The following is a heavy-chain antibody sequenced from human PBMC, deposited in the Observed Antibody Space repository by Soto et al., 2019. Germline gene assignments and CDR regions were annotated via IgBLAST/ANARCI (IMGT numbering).Heavy chain of an antibody. CDR3: AGSLFVVVPAARYYYYMDV. J-gene: IGHJ6*03. CDR1: GYTFTSYD. V-gene: IGHV1-8*01. CDR2: MNPNSGNT. Sequence: ASVKVSCKAAGYTFTSYDINWGRQATGQGLEWMGWMNPNSGNTGYAQKFQGRVTMTRNTSISTAYMELSSLRSEDTAVYYCAGSLFVVVPAARYYYYMDVWGKGTTVTVSS. D-gene: IGHD2-2*01.